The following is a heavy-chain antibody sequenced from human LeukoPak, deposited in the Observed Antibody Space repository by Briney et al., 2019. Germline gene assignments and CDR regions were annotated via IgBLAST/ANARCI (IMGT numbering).Heavy chain of an antibody. CDR1: GFTFSSYA. V-gene: IGHV3-23*01. D-gene: IGHD6-13*01. CDR3: ANYFPGYSSSWYLGSRYYFDY. CDR2: ISGSGGST. Sequence: GGSLRLSCAASGFTFSSYAMSWVRQAPGKGLEWVSAISGSGGSTYYADSVKGRFTISRDNSKNTLYLQMNSLRAEDTAVYYCANYFPGYSSSWYLGSRYYFDYWGQGTLVTVSS. J-gene: IGHJ4*02.